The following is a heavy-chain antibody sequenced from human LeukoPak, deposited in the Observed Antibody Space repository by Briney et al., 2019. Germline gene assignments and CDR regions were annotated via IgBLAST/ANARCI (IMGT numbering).Heavy chain of an antibody. Sequence: SETLSLTCTVCSEPFSGYYWSWIRQPPGKGPEWIGEISHSGSTNYNPSLKSRVTISIDTSKNQFSLTLSSVTAADTAVYYCTIHPDLGSPRKYYLDYWGQGMLVTVSS. CDR3: TIHPDLGSPRKYYLDY. V-gene: IGHV4-34*01. CDR1: SEPFSGYY. CDR2: ISHSGST. J-gene: IGHJ4*02. D-gene: IGHD7-27*01.